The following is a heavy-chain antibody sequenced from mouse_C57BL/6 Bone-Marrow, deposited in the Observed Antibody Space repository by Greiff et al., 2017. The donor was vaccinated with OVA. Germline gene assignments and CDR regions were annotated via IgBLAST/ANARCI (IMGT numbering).Heavy chain of an antibody. CDR2: INPNYGTT. D-gene: IGHD2-2*01. CDR3: AREGWLRRRAWFAY. V-gene: IGHV1-39*01. Sequence: EVKLQESGPELVKPGASVKISCKASGYSFTDYNMNWVKQSNGKSLEWIGVINPNYGTTSYNQKFKGKATLTVDQSSSTAYMQLNSLTSEDSAVYYCAREGWLRRRAWFAYWGQGTLVTVSA. J-gene: IGHJ3*01. CDR1: GYSFTDYN.